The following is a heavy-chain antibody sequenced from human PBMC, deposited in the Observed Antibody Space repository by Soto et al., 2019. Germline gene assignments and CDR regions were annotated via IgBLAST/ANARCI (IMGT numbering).Heavy chain of an antibody. D-gene: IGHD5-12*01. Sequence: EVQLVESGGGLVQPGGSLRLSCAASGFTVSSNYMSWVRQAPGKGLEWVSVIYSGGLTSYADSVKGRFTISRENSNNTLYLQMNSLRTEDTAVYYCASTISGASSLYLDCWGQGTLVTVS. CDR3: ASTISGASSLYLDC. V-gene: IGHV3-66*01. CDR1: GFTVSSNY. CDR2: IYSGGLT. J-gene: IGHJ4*02.